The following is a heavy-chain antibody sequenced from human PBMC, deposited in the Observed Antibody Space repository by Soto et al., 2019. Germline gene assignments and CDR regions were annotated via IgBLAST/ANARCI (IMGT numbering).Heavy chain of an antibody. D-gene: IGHD3-16*01. V-gene: IGHV3-48*02. Sequence: EVQLVESGGGLVQPGGSLKLSCAVSGFTFSSHAMNWVRQAPGKGLEWVAYIHGTRSIIYYAGSVKGRFTISRDNAKNSLYLQMHSLRDEDTALYYCARDARNADYDYWGQGTLVTVSS. CDR1: GFTFSSHA. CDR2: IHGTRSII. CDR3: ARDARNADYDY. J-gene: IGHJ4*02.